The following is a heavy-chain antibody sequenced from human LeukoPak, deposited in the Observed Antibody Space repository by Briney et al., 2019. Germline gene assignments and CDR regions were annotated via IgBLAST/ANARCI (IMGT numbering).Heavy chain of an antibody. CDR2: IYYSGST. CDR3: ARRNPVGYYYGMDV. CDR1: GGSISSYY. V-gene: IGHV4-59*08. D-gene: IGHD1-26*01. Sequence: PSETLSLTCTVSGGSISSYYWGWIRQPPGKGLEWIGYIYYSGSTNYNPSLKSRVTISVDTSKNQFSLKLSSVTAADTAVYYCARRNPVGYYYGMDVWGQGTTVTVSS. J-gene: IGHJ6*02.